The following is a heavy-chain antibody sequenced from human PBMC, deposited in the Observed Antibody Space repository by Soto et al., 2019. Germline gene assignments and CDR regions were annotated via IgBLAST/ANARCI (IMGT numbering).Heavy chain of an antibody. Sequence: SETLSLTCTVSGGSVNSGDHYWTWMRQHPGKGLEWIGYIYEMETTNYNPSLESRVTISVDTSKNQVYLEVTSVTAADTHVYYCARGLSGWYLFDSWGQGTLVTVSS. J-gene: IGHJ5*01. D-gene: IGHD6-19*01. CDR2: IYEMETT. CDR1: GGSVNSGDHY. CDR3: ARGLSGWYLFDS. V-gene: IGHV4-31*03.